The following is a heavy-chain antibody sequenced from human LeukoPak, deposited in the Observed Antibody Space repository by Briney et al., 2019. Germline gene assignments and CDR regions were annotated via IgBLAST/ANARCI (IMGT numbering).Heavy chain of an antibody. CDR1: GFTFSSSA. J-gene: IGHJ4*02. D-gene: IGHD6-6*01. CDR3: ARDPSSSSSVGGYLDY. CDR2: ISASASGT. V-gene: IGHV3-23*01. Sequence: PGGSLRLSCAASGFTFSSSAMSWVRQAPGKGLEWVSGISASASGTYYADSVKGRFTISRDNSKNTLYLQLNSLRAEDTAVYYCARDPSSSSSVGGYLDYWGQGTLVTVSS.